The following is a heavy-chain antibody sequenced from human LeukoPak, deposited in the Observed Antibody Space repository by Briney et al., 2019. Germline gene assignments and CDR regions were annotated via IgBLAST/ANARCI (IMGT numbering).Heavy chain of an antibody. CDR1: GFTFSSYG. V-gene: IGHV3-30*02. D-gene: IGHD3-3*01. J-gene: IGHJ3*02. CDR2: IRYDGSNK. CDR3: AKDKRFLEWLDAFDI. Sequence: GGSLRLSCAASGFTFSSYGMHWVRQAPGKRLEWVAFIRYDGSNKYYADSVKGRFTISRDNSKNTLYLQMNSLRAEDTAVYYCAKDKRFLEWLDAFDIWGQGTMVTVSS.